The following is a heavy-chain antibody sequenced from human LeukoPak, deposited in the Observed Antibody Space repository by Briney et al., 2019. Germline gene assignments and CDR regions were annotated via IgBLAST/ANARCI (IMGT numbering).Heavy chain of an antibody. V-gene: IGHV3-30*02. J-gene: IGHJ4*02. CDR1: GFSFSDYG. Sequence: GGSLRLSCAASGFSFSDYGMHWVRQAPGKGLEWVAFIRYAGGETYYSASVKGRFTISRDNSKNTLYLQMNSLRAEDTAVYYCAKGRYVDTAMVTHYWGQGTLVTVSS. CDR3: AKGRYVDTAMVTHY. CDR2: IRYAGGET. D-gene: IGHD5-18*01.